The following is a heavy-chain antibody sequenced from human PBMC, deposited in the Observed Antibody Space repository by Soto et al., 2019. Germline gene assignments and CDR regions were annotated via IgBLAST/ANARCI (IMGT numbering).Heavy chain of an antibody. V-gene: IGHV3-48*02. CDR2: VRSSGDDT. D-gene: IGHD1-7*01. Sequence: DVQLVESGGGLVQPGGSLRLSCAASGFTFGYYNMHWVRQAPGKGLEWVSFVRSSGDDTYYADSVKGRFTISRDNGQDLPVLAMEHLERGEHAFYYCSGDGEGKSFFGLELRGQGALVTVSS. CDR3: SGDGEGKSFFGLEL. J-gene: IGHJ4*02. CDR1: GFTFGYYN.